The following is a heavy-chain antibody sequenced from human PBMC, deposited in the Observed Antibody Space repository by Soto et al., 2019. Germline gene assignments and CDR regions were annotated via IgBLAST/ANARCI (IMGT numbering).Heavy chain of an antibody. Sequence: EVQLLESGGGLVQPGGSLRLSCAASGFTFTSYAMSWVRQAPGKGLGWVSAISGSGGSTYYADSVKGRFTISRDNSKNTLYLQMNSLRAEDTAVYYCAKGQQLPVFYDYWGQGTLVTVSS. CDR2: ISGSGGST. CDR3: AKGQQLPVFYDY. V-gene: IGHV3-23*01. J-gene: IGHJ4*02. CDR1: GFTFTSYA. D-gene: IGHD6-13*01.